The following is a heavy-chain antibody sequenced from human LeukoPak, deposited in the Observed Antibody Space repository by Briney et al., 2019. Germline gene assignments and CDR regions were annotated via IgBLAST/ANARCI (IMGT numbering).Heavy chain of an antibody. D-gene: IGHD6-19*01. CDR3: ARDFSGWYYFDY. J-gene: IGHJ4*02. V-gene: IGHV3-30*03. CDR2: ISSDGSNK. Sequence: GGSLRLSCIASGLTFSNYGMHWVRQAPGKGLEWVAVISSDGSNKYYADSVKGRFTISRDNSKNTLYLQMNSLRAEDTAVYYCARDFSGWYYFDYWGQGTLVTVSS. CDR1: GLTFSNYG.